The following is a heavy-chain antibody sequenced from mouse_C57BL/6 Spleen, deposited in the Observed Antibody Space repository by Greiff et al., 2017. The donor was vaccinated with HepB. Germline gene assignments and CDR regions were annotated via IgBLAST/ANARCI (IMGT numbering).Heavy chain of an antibody. J-gene: IGHJ2*01. CDR2: IDPETGGT. D-gene: IGHD2-3*01. Sequence: LEESGAELVRPGASVTLSCKASGYTFTDYEMHWVKQTPVHGLEWIGAIDPETGGTAYNQKFKGKAILTADKSSSTAYMELRSLTSEDSAVYYCTSDGYPFDYWGQGTTLTVSS. CDR3: TSDGYPFDY. V-gene: IGHV1-15*01. CDR1: GYTFTDYE.